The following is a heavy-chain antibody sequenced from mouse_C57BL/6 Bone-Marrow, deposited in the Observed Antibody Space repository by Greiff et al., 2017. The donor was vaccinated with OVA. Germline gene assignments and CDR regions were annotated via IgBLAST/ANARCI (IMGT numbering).Heavy chain of an antibody. CDR1: GYAFSSYW. Sequence: VKLQESGAELVKPGASVKISCKASGYAFSSYWMNWVKQRPGKGLEWIGQIYPGDGDTNYNGKFKGKATLTADKSSSTAYMQLSSLTSEDSAVYFCARWRIDGSSSYYFDYWGQGTTLTVSS. CDR2: IYPGDGDT. CDR3: ARWRIDGSSSYYFDY. D-gene: IGHD1-1*01. J-gene: IGHJ2*01. V-gene: IGHV1-80*01.